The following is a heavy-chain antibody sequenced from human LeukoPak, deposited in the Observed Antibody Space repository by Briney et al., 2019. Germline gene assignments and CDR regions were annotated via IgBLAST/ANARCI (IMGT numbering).Heavy chain of an antibody. Sequence: SETLSLTCTGSGGSINNYYWSWLRQPPGKGLEWLGYIYYSGSTNYNPSLTNRRTISFDTSNNHFSLKLSSVTAADTAVYYCARGPYKAQLGDTWGQGTLVTVSS. J-gene: IGHJ5*02. CDR2: IYYSGST. CDR3: ARGPYKAQLGDT. V-gene: IGHV4-59*01. CDR1: GGSINNYY. D-gene: IGHD1-1*01.